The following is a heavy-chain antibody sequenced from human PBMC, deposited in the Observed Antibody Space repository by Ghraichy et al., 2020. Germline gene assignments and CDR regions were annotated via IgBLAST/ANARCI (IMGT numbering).Heavy chain of an antibody. V-gene: IGHV3-23*01. D-gene: IGHD7-27*01. CDR3: AKEVPTGDQIDN. Sequence: GSLRLSCAASGFTFRNYVMSWVRQAPGKGLEWVSDINGSGGTTHYADSVKGRFTISRDNSKNTLYLQISSLRAEDTAVYYCAKEVPTGDQIDNWGQGTLVTVSS. J-gene: IGHJ4*02. CDR2: INGSGGTT. CDR1: GFTFRNYV.